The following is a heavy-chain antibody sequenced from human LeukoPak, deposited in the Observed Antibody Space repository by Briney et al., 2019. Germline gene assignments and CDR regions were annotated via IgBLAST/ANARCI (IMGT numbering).Heavy chain of an antibody. CDR2: IKQDGSEK. J-gene: IGHJ4*02. V-gene: IGHV3-7*05. CDR3: ARDSSPGYFGNVWGSYPRY. Sequence: GGSLRLSCAASGFTFSNYWMSWVRQAPGKGLEWVANIKQDGSEKYYVDSVKGRFAISRDNAKNSLYLQMNSLRAEDTATYYCARDSSPGYFGNVWGSYPRYWGQGTLVTVSS. CDR1: GFTFSNYW. D-gene: IGHD3-16*02.